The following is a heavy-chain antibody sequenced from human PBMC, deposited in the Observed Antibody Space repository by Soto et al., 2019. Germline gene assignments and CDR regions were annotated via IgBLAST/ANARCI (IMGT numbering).Heavy chain of an antibody. V-gene: IGHV3-23*01. CDR1: GFSFFSYA. J-gene: IGHJ5*02. Sequence: GGSLRLSCAGSGFSFFSYAISWVRQAPGKGLEWVSTISGSGGHTYYADSVKGRFVVSRDNDKNTVYLHMNSLTGEDTAIYFCAKVEMGWFAHWGQGTQVTVSS. D-gene: IGHD2-8*01. CDR2: ISGSGGHT. CDR3: AKVEMGWFAH.